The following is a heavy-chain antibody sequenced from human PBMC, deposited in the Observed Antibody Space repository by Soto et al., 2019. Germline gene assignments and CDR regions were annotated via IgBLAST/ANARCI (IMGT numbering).Heavy chain of an antibody. D-gene: IGHD3-22*01. CDR2: IYHSGST. CDR3: ARGQSSGYPFFDY. V-gene: IGHV4-30-2*01. J-gene: IGHJ4*02. CDR1: GVSISSGGYS. Sequence: QLQLQESGSGLVKPSQTLSLTCAVSGVSISSGGYSWSWIRQPPGKGLEWIGYIYHSGSTYYNPSLKSRVTISVDRSKNQFSLKLSSVTAADTAVYYCARGQSSGYPFFDYWGQGTLVTVSS.